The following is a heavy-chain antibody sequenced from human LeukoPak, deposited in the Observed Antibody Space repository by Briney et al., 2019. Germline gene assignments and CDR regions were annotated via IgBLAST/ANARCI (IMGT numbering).Heavy chain of an antibody. J-gene: IGHJ4*02. CDR3: AKDGYYGSGSYYDY. CDR2: ISGSGGST. Sequence: GRSLRLSCAASGFTFSNYAMSWVRQAPGKGLEWVSAISGSGGSTYYADSVKGRFTISRDNSKNTLYLQMNSLRAEDTAVYYCAKDGYYGSGSYYDYWGQGTLVTVSP. V-gene: IGHV3-23*01. CDR1: GFTFSNYA. D-gene: IGHD3-10*01.